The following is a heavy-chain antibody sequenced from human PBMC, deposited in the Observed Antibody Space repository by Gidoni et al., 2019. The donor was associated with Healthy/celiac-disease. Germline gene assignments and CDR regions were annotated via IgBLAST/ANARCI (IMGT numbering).Heavy chain of an antibody. D-gene: IGHD3-22*01. Sequence: EVQLVESGGGLVKPGRSLRLSCTASGFTFGDYAMSWFRLAPGKGLEWVGFIRSKAYGGTTEYAASVKGRFTISRDDSKSIAYLQMNSLKTEDTAVYYCTRALYYYDSSGYYPYWGQGTLVTVSS. V-gene: IGHV3-49*05. CDR2: IRSKAYGGTT. CDR3: TRALYYYDSSGYYPY. J-gene: IGHJ4*02. CDR1: GFTFGDYA.